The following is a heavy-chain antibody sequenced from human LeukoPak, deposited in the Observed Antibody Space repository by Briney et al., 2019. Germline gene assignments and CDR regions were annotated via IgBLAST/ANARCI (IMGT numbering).Heavy chain of an antibody. CDR2: INPSGGST. CDR3: ARDHPNRYYDSSDRFDP. J-gene: IGHJ5*02. CDR1: GYTFTSYY. V-gene: IGHV1-46*01. Sequence: ASVKVSCKASGYTFTSYYMHWVRQAPGQGLEWMGIINPSGGSTSYAQKFQGRVTMTRDTSTSTVYMELSSLRSEDTAVYYCARDHPNRYYDSSDRFDPWGQGTLVTASS. D-gene: IGHD3-22*01.